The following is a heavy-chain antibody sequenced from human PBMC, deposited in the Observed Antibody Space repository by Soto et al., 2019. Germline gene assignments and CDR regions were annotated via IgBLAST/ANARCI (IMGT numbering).Heavy chain of an antibody. CDR3: ARDLPWNSRWNY. CDR1: GFTFSSYS. D-gene: IGHD6-19*01. V-gene: IGHV3-48*01. J-gene: IGHJ4*02. Sequence: EVQLVESGGGLVQPGGSLRLSCAASGFTFSSYSMNWVRQAPGKGLEWVSYISSSSSTTYYADSVKGRFTISRDNAKNSLYLQMNILSAEDTGVYYCARDLPWNSRWNYWGQGTLVTISS. CDR2: ISSSSSTT.